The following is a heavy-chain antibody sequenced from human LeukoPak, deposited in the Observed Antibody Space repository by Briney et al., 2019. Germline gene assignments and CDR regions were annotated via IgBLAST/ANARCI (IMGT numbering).Heavy chain of an antibody. CDR2: IKQDESER. J-gene: IGHJ3*01. CDR3: ARRRYGEAFDV. Sequence: GGSLRLSCVASGFSFSSYWLSWVRQAPGKGLEWVANIKQDESERQYVDSVKGRFTISRDNTKYSLYLQMNSLTAEDTAVFYCARRRYGEAFDVWGQETMVTVSS. D-gene: IGHD3-9*01. V-gene: IGHV3-7*01. CDR1: GFSFSSYW.